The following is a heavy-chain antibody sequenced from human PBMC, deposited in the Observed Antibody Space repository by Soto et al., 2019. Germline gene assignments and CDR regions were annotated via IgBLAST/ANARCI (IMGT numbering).Heavy chain of an antibody. V-gene: IGHV4-39*01. D-gene: IGHD3-16*01. J-gene: IGHJ4*02. CDR3: ARHKFRFGNDY. Sequence: SETLSLTCTVSGGSISSSSYYWGWIRQPPGKGLEWIGSIYYSGSTYYNPSLKSRVTISVDTSKNQFSLKLSSVTAADTAVYYCARHKFRFGNDYWGQGTLVTVSS. CDR1: GGSISSSSYY. CDR2: IYYSGST.